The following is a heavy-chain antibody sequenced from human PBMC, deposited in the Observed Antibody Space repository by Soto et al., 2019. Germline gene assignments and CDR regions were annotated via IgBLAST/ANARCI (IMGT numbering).Heavy chain of an antibody. Sequence: ESGGGLVQPGGSLRLSCAASGFTFRAHYMDWVRQAPGKGLEWVGRIKNKANSYTTEYAASVEGRFTISREDSQNSLYLQMNSLKTEDTAVYYCARVSLVGPSGGRYFDYWGQGSQVAVSS. CDR3: ARVSLVGPSGGRYFDY. CDR1: GFTFRAHY. CDR2: IKNKANSYTT. V-gene: IGHV3-72*01. D-gene: IGHD1-26*01. J-gene: IGHJ4*02.